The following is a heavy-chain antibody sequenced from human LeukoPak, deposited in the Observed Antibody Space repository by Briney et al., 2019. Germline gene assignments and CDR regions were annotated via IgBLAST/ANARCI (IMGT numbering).Heavy chain of an antibody. V-gene: IGHV1-8*01. CDR2: MNPNSGNT. J-gene: IGHJ6*03. Sequence: ASVKVSCKASGYTFTSYDINWVRQATGQGLEWMGWMNPNSGNTGYAQKFQGRVTMTRNTSISTAYMELSSLRSEDTAVYYCARAGSSWTIYYYYYYMDVWGKGTTVTVSS. D-gene: IGHD6-13*01. CDR3: ARAGSSWTIYYYYYYMDV. CDR1: GYTFTSYD.